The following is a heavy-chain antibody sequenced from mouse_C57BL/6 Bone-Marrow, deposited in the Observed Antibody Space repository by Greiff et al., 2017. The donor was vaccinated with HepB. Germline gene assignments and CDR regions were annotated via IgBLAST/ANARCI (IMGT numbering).Heavy chain of an antibody. CDR1: GFTFSDYY. D-gene: IGHD1-1*01. Sequence: EVMLVESGGGLVQPGGSLKLSCAASGFTFSDYYMYWVRQTPEKRLEWVAYISNGGGSTYYPDTVKGRFTISRDNAKNTLYLQMSRLKSEDTAMYYCARHKNYGSSYRYFDVWGTGTTVTVSS. CDR2: ISNGGGST. CDR3: ARHKNYGSSYRYFDV. V-gene: IGHV5-12*01. J-gene: IGHJ1*03.